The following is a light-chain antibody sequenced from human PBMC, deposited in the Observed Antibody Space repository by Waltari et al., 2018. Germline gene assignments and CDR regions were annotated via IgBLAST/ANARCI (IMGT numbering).Light chain of an antibody. CDR3: QQYYRTPIT. CDR1: QSVLYSSNNKNY. V-gene: IGKV4-1*01. J-gene: IGKJ5*01. CDR2: WAS. Sequence: DIVMTQSPDSLAVSLGARATINCKSSQSVLYSSNNKNYLAWYQQKPGQPPKLLIYWASTRESGVPDRFSGSGSGTDFTLTISSLQAEDVAVYYCQQYYRTPITFGQGTRLEIK.